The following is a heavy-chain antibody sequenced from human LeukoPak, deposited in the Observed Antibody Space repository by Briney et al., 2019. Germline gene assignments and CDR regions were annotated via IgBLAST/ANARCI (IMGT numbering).Heavy chain of an antibody. V-gene: IGHV4-59*01. Sequence: PSETLSLTCTVSGGSISSYYWNWIRQPPGKGLEWIGYIYYSGSTNYNPSLKSRVTTLVDTSKNQFSLRLSSVTAADTAVYYCVRENYSSGWYGIIDYWGQGTLVTVSS. CDR3: VRENYSSGWYGIIDY. J-gene: IGHJ4*02. CDR2: IYYSGST. D-gene: IGHD6-19*01. CDR1: GGSISSYY.